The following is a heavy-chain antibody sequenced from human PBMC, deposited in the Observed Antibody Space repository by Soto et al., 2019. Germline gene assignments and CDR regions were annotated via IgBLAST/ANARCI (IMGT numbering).Heavy chain of an antibody. D-gene: IGHD1-26*01. J-gene: IGHJ6*02. CDR1: GFTFDDYA. CDR2: ISWNSGSI. CDR3: AKDRGGSYYYYYGMDV. Sequence: LSLTCAASGFTFDDYAMHWVRQAPGKGLEWVSGISWNSGSIGYADSVKGRFTISRDNAKNSLYLQMNSLRAEDTALYYCAKDRGGSYYYYYGMDVWGQGTTVTVSS. V-gene: IGHV3-9*01.